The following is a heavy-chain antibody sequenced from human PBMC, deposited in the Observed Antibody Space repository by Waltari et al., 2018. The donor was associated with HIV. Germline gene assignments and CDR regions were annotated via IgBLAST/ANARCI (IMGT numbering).Heavy chain of an antibody. CDR2: IYSSGST. CDR3: ARGQWLQPLYFDL. Sequence: QEHLQESGPGLVKPSQTLFLTCSVSSGSISHYYWNWIRHSPGKGLEWLGYIYSSGSTSYNPSVKSRVTVSLDRSKNQFSLRLTSVTAADTAIYYCARGQWLQPLYFDLWGRGTLVTVSS. CDR1: SGSISHYY. V-gene: IGHV4-59*01. J-gene: IGHJ2*01. D-gene: IGHD6-19*01.